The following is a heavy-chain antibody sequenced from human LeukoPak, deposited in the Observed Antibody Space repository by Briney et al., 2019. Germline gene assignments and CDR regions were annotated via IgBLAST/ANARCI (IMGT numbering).Heavy chain of an antibody. V-gene: IGHV4-39*01. D-gene: IGHD2-15*01. Sequence: SETLSLTCTVSGGSISSSSYYWGWLRQPPGKGLEWIGSIYYSGSTYYNPSLKSRVTISVYTSKNQFSLKLSSVTAADTAVYYCARGEGGVVVVAAIRGAAGPGTVFDYWGQGTLVTVSS. J-gene: IGHJ4*02. CDR2: IYYSGST. CDR1: GGSISSSSYY. CDR3: ARGEGGVVVVAAIRGAAGPGTVFDY.